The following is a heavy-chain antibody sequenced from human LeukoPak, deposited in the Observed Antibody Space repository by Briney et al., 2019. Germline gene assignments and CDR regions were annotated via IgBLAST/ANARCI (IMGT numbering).Heavy chain of an antibody. CDR2: IYSGGST. CDR1: GYTFTSYG. J-gene: IGHJ6*02. V-gene: IGHV3-53*01. Sequence: ASVKVSCKASGYTFTSYGISWVRQAPGKGLEWVSVIYSGGSTYYADSVKGRFTISRDNSKNTLYLQMNSLRAEDTAVYYCARDPYYYDSSGYYYGMDVWGQGTTVTVSS. D-gene: IGHD3-22*01. CDR3: ARDPYYYDSSGYYYGMDV.